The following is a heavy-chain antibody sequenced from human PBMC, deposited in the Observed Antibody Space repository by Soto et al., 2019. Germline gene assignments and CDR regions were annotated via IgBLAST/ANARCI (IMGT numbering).Heavy chain of an antibody. CDR2: FSGYNGKT. D-gene: IGHD1-1*01. Sequence: ASVKVSCKASGYTFSSYGITWVRQAPGQGLEWMGGFSGYNGKTNYAQKFQGRVTMTEDTSTDTAYMELSSLRSEDTAVYYCATTTIAYDYWGQGTLVTVSS. J-gene: IGHJ4*02. CDR3: ATTTIAYDY. V-gene: IGHV1-18*01. CDR1: GYTFSSYG.